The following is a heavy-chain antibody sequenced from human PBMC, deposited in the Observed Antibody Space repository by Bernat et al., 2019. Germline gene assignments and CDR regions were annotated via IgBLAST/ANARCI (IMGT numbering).Heavy chain of an antibody. CDR1: GGSISSYY. Sequence: QVQLQESGPGLVKPSETLSLTCTVSGGSISSYYWSWIRQPPGKGLEWIGYIYYSGSTNYNPSLKSRVTISLDTSKNQFALKLSSVTAADTAVYYCSRVPRYCSSTSCNILGDCYNYYFMDVWGKGTTVTVSS. J-gene: IGHJ6*03. CDR3: SRVPRYCSSTSCNILGDCYNYYFMDV. CDR2: IYYSGST. V-gene: IGHV4-59*01. D-gene: IGHD2-2*01.